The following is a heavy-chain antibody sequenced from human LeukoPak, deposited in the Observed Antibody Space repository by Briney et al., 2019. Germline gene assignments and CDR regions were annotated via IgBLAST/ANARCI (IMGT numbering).Heavy chain of an antibody. CDR1: GFVFSTYD. CDR2: IGSAGDT. D-gene: IGHD1-26*01. J-gene: IGHJ6*03. CDR3: ARGGRKWDDYYYYYMDV. Sequence: TGGSLRLSCAASGFVFSTYDMHWVRQDPGKGLEWVSFIGSAGDTYYPGSVKGRFTISRENAKNSLFLQMNNLRAGDTAVYYCARGGRKWDDYYYYYMDVWGKGTTVTVSS. V-gene: IGHV3-13*01.